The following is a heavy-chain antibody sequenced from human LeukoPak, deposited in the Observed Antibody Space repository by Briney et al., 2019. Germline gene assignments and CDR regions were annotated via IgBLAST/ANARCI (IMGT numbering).Heavy chain of an antibody. J-gene: IGHJ6*02. CDR1: GFTFDDYA. CDR3: AKVSVVVVAATPHLDV. Sequence: GGSLRLSCAASGFTFDDYAMHWVRQAPGKGLEWVSAISGSGGSTYYADSVKGRFTISRDNSKNTLYLQMNSLRAEDTAVYYCAKVSVVVVAATPHLDVWGQGTTVTVSS. D-gene: IGHD2-15*01. V-gene: IGHV3-23*01. CDR2: ISGSGGST.